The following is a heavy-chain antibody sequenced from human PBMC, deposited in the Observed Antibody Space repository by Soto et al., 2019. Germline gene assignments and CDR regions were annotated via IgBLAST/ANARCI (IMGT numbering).Heavy chain of an antibody. J-gene: IGHJ4*02. CDR3: ARDRSNHDY. CDR1: GGTFSSYA. CDR2: ISSHNRNT. Sequence: QVQLVQSGAEVKKPGSSVKVSCKASGGTFSSYAISWVRQAPGQGLEWMGGISSHNRNTNYAQNFQGRVTMTMDTSTSTAYMELRSLTSDDTAMYYCARDRSNHDYWGQGTLVTVSS. V-gene: IGHV1-18*01.